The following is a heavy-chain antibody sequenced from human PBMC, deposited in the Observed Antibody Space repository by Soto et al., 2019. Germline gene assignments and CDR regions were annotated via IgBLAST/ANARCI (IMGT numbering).Heavy chain of an antibody. CDR1: GFTFSSYG. V-gene: IGHV3-33*01. CDR2: IWYDGSNK. Sequence: GWSLRLSCAASGFTFSSYGMHWVRQAPGKGLEWVAVIWYDGSNKYYADSVKGRFTISRDNSKNTLYLQMNSLRAEDTAVYYCARSYCSGGSCYSYFDYWGQGTLVTVSS. CDR3: ARSYCSGGSCYSYFDY. J-gene: IGHJ4*02. D-gene: IGHD2-15*01.